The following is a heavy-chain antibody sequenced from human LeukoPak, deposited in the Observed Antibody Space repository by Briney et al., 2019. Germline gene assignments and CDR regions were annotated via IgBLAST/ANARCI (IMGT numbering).Heavy chain of an antibody. Sequence: PSETLSLTCTVSGGSISSYYWSWIRQPPGKGLEWIANIYHTGSTNYNPSLSSRVTISIDAAKNQFSLKLTSVTAADTAVYYCARRGRNSSGWQDYLWGQGTLVTVSS. CDR1: GGSISSYY. V-gene: IGHV4-59*01. J-gene: IGHJ4*02. CDR3: ARRGRNSSGWQDYL. D-gene: IGHD6-25*01. CDR2: IYHTGST.